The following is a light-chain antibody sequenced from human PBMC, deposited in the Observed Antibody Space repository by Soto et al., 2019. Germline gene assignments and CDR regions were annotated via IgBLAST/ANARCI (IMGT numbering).Light chain of an antibody. V-gene: IGKV3-11*01. CDR2: DAS. CDR3: QQRSNWPPIT. CDR1: QSVSSY. Sequence: EIVLTQSPATPALSPGEKATPSRRASQSVSSYLAWYQQKPGQAPRLLIYDASNRATGIPARFSGSGSGTDFTLTISSLEPEDFAVYYCQQRSNWPPITFGQGTRLEI. J-gene: IGKJ5*01.